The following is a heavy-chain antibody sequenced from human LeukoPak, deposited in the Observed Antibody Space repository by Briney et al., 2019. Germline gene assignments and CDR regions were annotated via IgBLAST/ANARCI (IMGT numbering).Heavy chain of an antibody. Sequence: GASVKVSCKVSGYTLTELSMHWVRQAPGKGLEWMGGFDPEDGETIYAQKFQGRVTMTEDTSTDTAYMELSSLRSEDTAVYYCATRFSGYRSYYFDYWGQGTLVTVSS. J-gene: IGHJ4*02. V-gene: IGHV1-24*01. CDR3: ATRFSGYRSYYFDY. D-gene: IGHD3-22*01. CDR2: FDPEDGET. CDR1: GYTLTELS.